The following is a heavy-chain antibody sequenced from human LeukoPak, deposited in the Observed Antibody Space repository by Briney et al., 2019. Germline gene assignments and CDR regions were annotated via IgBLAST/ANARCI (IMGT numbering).Heavy chain of an antibody. V-gene: IGHV4-59*01. CDR3: ARDRGMISGSYLDY. CDR1: GGSISSCY. Sequence: SETLSLICTVSGGSISSCYWSWIRQPPGKGLEWIGYIYYSGSTNYNPSLKSRVTISVDTSKNQFSLKLSSVTAADTAVYYCARDRGMISGSYLDYWGQGTRVTVSS. D-gene: IGHD1-26*01. CDR2: IYYSGST. J-gene: IGHJ4*02.